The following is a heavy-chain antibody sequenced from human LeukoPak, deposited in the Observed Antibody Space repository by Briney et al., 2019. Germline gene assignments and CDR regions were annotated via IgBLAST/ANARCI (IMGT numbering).Heavy chain of an antibody. CDR2: VGISSGNT. CDR1: GFTFSDYS. J-gene: IGHJ4*02. V-gene: IGHV3-48*04. Sequence: PGGSLRLFCAASGFTFSDYSMNWVRQAPGKGLEWISYVGISSGNTKYADSVKGRFTISGDSAKNSVFLQMNSLRVEDTAVYYCARDHRYAFDNWGQGTLVTVSS. D-gene: IGHD5-12*01. CDR3: ARDHRYAFDN.